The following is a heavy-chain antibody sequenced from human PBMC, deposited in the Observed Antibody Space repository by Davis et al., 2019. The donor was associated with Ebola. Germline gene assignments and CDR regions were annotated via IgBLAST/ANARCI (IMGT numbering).Heavy chain of an antibody. Sequence: GESLKISCAASGFTFSSYSMNWVRQAPGKGLEWVSSISSSSSYIYYADSVKGRFTISRDNAKNSLYLQMNSLRAEDTAVYYCARVGVTAFYYYYGMDVWGQGTTVTVSS. D-gene: IGHD2-21*02. J-gene: IGHJ6*02. CDR3: ARVGVTAFYYYYGMDV. CDR2: ISSSSSYI. CDR1: GFTFSSYS. V-gene: IGHV3-21*01.